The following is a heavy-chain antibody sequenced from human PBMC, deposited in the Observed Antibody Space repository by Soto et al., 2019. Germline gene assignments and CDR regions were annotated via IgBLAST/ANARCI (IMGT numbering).Heavy chain of an antibody. CDR3: AREDRDRETGLVPAAIDGMDV. D-gene: IGHD2-2*01. V-gene: IGHV1-69*13. CDR2: IIPIFGIA. Sequence: ASVKASCKASGGTFSCYTITWVRQAPGHGLEWIGRIIPIFGIASYAQKFQGRVTITADESTSTAYMELSSLRSDDTAVYYCAREDRDRETGLVPAAIDGMDVWGQATTVTVSS. CDR1: GGTFSCYT. J-gene: IGHJ6*01.